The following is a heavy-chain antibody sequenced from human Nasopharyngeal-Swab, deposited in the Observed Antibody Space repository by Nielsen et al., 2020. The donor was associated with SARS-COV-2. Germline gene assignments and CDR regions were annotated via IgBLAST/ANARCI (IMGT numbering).Heavy chain of an antibody. J-gene: IGHJ6*03. Sequence: GSLRLSCTVSGGSISSSSYYWGWIRQPPGKGLEWIGSIYYSGSTYCNPSLKSRVTISVDTSKNQFSLKLSSVTAADTAVYYCASYYDSSGYQTFYYYYMDVWGKGTTVTVSS. D-gene: IGHD3-22*01. CDR2: IYYSGST. V-gene: IGHV4-39*01. CDR1: GGSISSSSYY. CDR3: ASYYDSSGYQTFYYYYMDV.